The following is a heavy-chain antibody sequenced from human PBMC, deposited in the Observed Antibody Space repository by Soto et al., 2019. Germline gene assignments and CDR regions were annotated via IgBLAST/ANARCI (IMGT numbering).Heavy chain of an antibody. Sequence: SETLSLTCSVSGGSFRDHYWTWIRQPPWKGLEWIGYIYYSGSTNYNPSLKSRVTISVDTSKNQFSLKLSSVTAADTAVYYCARHSSSWVVGRIFTAFDFWCQGTMVNVSS. CDR2: IYYSGST. CDR1: GGSFRDHY. CDR3: ARHSSSWVVGRIFTAFDF. D-gene: IGHD6-13*01. J-gene: IGHJ3*01. V-gene: IGHV4-59*08.